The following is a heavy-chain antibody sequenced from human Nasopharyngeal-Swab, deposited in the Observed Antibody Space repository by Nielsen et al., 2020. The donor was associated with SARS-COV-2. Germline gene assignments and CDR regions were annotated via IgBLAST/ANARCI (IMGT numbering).Heavy chain of an antibody. J-gene: IGHJ4*02. CDR2: IYYNGNT. Sequence: SDTLSLTCTVSGDSIAYSTFYWGWIRQPPGKGLEWIGNIYYNGNTYQNPSIKSRLTISVDKSKNQFSLQLSSVTAADTAVYYCVRSSSWYYFDYWAQGTQVTVSS. CDR3: VRSSSWYYFDY. V-gene: IGHV4-39*01. CDR1: GDSIAYSTFY. D-gene: IGHD6-13*01.